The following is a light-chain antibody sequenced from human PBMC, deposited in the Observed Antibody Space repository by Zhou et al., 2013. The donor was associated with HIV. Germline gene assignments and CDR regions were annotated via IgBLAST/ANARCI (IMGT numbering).Light chain of an antibody. V-gene: IGKV1-39*01. Sequence: DIQMTQSPSSLSASVGDRVTISCRASQNINSYLNWYHQKPGKAPKLLIYAASSLQSGVPSRFRGSGSGTDFTLTISSLHPEDFATYYCQQSYTTPWTFGQGTKVEIK. CDR1: QNINSY. CDR2: AAS. J-gene: IGKJ1*01. CDR3: QQSYTTPWT.